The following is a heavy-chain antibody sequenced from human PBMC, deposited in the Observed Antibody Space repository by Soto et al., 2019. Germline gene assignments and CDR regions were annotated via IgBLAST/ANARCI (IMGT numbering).Heavy chain of an antibody. V-gene: IGHV3-33*01. Sequence: GGSLRLSCAASGFAFSTFGMHWARQAPGKGLEWVAIIWYDGSNKWYTDSVKGRFTVSRDNSKNMVYLQMNSLRIEDTAMYYCARGNFGNCHGMDVWGQGTTVTVSS. J-gene: IGHJ6*02. CDR3: ARGNFGNCHGMDV. D-gene: IGHD1-1*01. CDR1: GFAFSTFG. CDR2: IWYDGSNK.